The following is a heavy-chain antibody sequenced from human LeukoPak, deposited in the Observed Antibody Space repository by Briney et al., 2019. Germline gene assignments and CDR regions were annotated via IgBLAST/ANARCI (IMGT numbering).Heavy chain of an antibody. Sequence: GGSLRLSCAASGLTFSSYAMSWVRQAPGKGLEWVSAISGSSGHTYYADSVKGRFTISRDNSKNTLYLQMNSLRAEDTAVYYCARDQYYDSSGYYFDYWGQGTLVTVSS. CDR2: ISGSSGHT. CDR1: GLTFSSYA. CDR3: ARDQYYDSSGYYFDY. V-gene: IGHV3-23*01. D-gene: IGHD3-22*01. J-gene: IGHJ4*02.